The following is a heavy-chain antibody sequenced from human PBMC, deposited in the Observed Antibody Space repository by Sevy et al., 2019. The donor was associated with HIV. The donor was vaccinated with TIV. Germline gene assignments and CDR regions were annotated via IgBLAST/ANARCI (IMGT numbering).Heavy chain of an antibody. J-gene: IGHJ5*02. CDR2: IYYSGST. CDR1: GGSISSYY. D-gene: IGHD3-10*01. CDR3: ARVGVDGSGSYYNENWFDP. Sequence: SETLSLTCTVSGGSISSYYWSWIRQPPGKGLEWIGYIYYSGSTNYNPSLKSRVTISVDTSKNQFSLKLSSVTAAETAVYYCARVGVDGSGSYYNENWFDPWGQGTLVTVSS. V-gene: IGHV4-59*01.